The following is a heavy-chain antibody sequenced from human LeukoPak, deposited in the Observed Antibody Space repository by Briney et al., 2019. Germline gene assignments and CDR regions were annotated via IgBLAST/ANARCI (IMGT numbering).Heavy chain of an antibody. CDR3: ARGGGGYCSSTSCYYYYYYMDV. CDR1: GYTLTGYY. J-gene: IGHJ6*03. CDR2: INPNSGGT. D-gene: IGHD2-2*01. V-gene: IGHV1-2*02. Sequence: ASVKVSCKTSGYTLTGYYMHWVRQAPGQGLEWMGWINPNSGGTNYAQKFQGRVTMTRDTSISTAYMELSRLRSDDTAVYYCARGGGGYCSSTSCYYYYYYMDVWGKGTAVTVSS.